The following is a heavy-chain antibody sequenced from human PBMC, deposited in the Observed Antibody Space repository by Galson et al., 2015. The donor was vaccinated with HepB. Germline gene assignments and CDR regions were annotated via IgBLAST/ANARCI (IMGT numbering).Heavy chain of an antibody. J-gene: IGHJ4*02. D-gene: IGHD1-26*01. V-gene: IGHV3-11*01. CDR1: GFTFSDLY. CDR2: ISGSGSAV. Sequence: SLRLSCAASGFTFSDLYMTWLRQAPGKGLEWTSHISGSGSAVYYADSVKGRFAISRDNGKKSLFLQLDSLRAEDTAVYYCARGGSDSSYYWVDWGQGILVTVSS. CDR3: ARGGSDSSYYWVD.